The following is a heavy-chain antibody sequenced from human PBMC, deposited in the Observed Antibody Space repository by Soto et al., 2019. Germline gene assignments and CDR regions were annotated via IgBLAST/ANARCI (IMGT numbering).Heavy chain of an antibody. J-gene: IGHJ5*02. CDR3: ARVSPVLRYFDWLSNRFDP. D-gene: IGHD3-9*01. CDR2: ISAYNGNT. Sequence: ASVKVSCKASGYTFTSYGISWLRQSAGQGLEWMGWISAYNGNTNYAQKLQGRVTMTTDTSTSTSYMELRSLRSDDTAVYSCARVSPVLRYFDWLSNRFDPWGKGTLVTVSS. V-gene: IGHV1-18*04. CDR1: GYTFTSYG.